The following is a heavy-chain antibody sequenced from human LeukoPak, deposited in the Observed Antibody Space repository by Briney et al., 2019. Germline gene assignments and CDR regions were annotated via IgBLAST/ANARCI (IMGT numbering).Heavy chain of an antibody. CDR3: ARGLRQGSAWSWGPKEKSYQYMDV. CDR2: INPRGST. D-gene: IGHD6-19*01. Sequence: SETLSLTCGVSGGSFSSHYWTWIGQPPGKGLEWIGEINPRGSTNYNPSLESRVTVSADTSRNQLSLSLTSVTAADSAVYFCARGLRQGSAWSWGPKEKSYQYMDVWGTGTTVIVSS. CDR1: GGSFSSHY. V-gene: IGHV4-34*01. J-gene: IGHJ6*04.